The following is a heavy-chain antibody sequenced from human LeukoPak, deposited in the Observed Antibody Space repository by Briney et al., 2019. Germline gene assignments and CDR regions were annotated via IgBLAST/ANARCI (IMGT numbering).Heavy chain of an antibody. CDR2: INSDGSDT. CDR1: GFTLSSYW. Sequence: PAGYLTLSCAASGFTLSSYWMHWVRQAPGKGLVWVSRINSDGSDTRYAGSVKGRFTISRDNANNTLYLQMNSPRAEDTAVYYCAREFGSGYWGQGTLVTVSS. D-gene: IGHD3-10*01. CDR3: AREFGSGY. J-gene: IGHJ4*02. V-gene: IGHV3-74*01.